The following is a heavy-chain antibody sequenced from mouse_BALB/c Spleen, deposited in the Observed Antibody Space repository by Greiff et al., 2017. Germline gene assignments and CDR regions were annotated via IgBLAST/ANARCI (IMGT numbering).Heavy chain of an antibody. D-gene: IGHD2-1*01. CDR2: LDPYNGGT. V-gene: IGHV1S135*01. Sequence: VQLQQSGPELVKPGASVKLSCKASGYAFTSYNMYWVKQSHGKSIEWIGYLDPYNGGTSYNKKFKGKATLTVDKSSSTAYMHLNSLTSEDSAVYYCARRDGNNLGYWDDWGEGTT. CDR1: GYAFTSYN. J-gene: IGHJ2*01. CDR3: ARRDGNNLGYWDD.